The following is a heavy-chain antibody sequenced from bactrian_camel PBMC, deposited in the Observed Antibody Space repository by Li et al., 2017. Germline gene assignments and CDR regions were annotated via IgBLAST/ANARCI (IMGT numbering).Heavy chain of an antibody. CDR1: GFTFDDSD. CDR2: ISSDGST. CDR3: AASRRWLLPDLVDGEYNF. D-gene: IGHD2*01. Sequence: HVQLVESGGGSVQAGGSLTLSCTASGFTFDDSDMGWYRQAPGNECELVSTISSDGSTYYADSVKGRFTISQDNAKNTVYLQMNSLKPEDTAMYYCAASRRWLLPDLVDGEYNFWGPGTQVTVS. J-gene: IGHJ4*01. V-gene: IGHV3S63*01.